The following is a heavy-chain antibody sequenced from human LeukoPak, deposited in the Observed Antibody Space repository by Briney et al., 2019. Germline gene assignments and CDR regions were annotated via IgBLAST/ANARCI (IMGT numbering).Heavy chain of an antibody. D-gene: IGHD6-19*01. CDR2: TYYRSKWYN. CDR3: AREELGPGIAVAGTEYFQH. J-gene: IGHJ1*01. Sequence: SQTLSLTCAISGDSVSSNSAAWNWIRQSPSRGLEWLGRTYYRSKWYNDYAVSVKSRITINPDTSKNQFSLQLNFVTPEDTAVYYCAREELGPGIAVAGTEYFQHWGQGTLVTVSS. CDR1: GDSVSSNSAA. V-gene: IGHV6-1*01.